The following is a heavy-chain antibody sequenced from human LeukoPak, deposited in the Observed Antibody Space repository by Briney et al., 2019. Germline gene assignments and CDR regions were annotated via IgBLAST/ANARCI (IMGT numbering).Heavy chain of an antibody. CDR3: AKDRRGIVVLTPYYFDY. CDR2: IRYDGSNK. CDR1: GFTFSNYG. J-gene: IGHJ4*02. D-gene: IGHD2/OR15-2a*01. Sequence: PGGSLRLSCAASGFTFSNYGMHWVRQAPGKGLEWVAFIRYDGSNKYYAVSVKGRFTISRDNSKNTLYLQMNNLRAEDTAVFYCAKDRRGIVVLTPYYFDYWGQGTLVSVSS. V-gene: IGHV3-30*02.